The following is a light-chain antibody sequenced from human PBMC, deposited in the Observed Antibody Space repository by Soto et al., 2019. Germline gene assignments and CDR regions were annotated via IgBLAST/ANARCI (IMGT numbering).Light chain of an antibody. J-gene: IGKJ2*01. CDR3: QQRSSWPPMYT. V-gene: IGKV3-11*01. CDR1: QSVSSY. Sequence: EIVLTQSPATLSLSPGERATLSCRASQSVSSYLAWYQQKPGQAPRLLIYDASNRATGIPARFSGSGSGTDFTPTISSLEPEDFAVYYCQQRSSWPPMYTFGQGTKLEIK. CDR2: DAS.